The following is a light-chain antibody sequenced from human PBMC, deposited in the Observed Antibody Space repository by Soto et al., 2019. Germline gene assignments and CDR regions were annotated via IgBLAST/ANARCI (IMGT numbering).Light chain of an antibody. Sequence: EIVMTQSPATLSVSPGERATLSCRASQSISSKLGWYQQRPGQAPRLLIYGASTRATGIPARFSGSGSGTEVSITIISLLYPDSAVSYCQQHITWTTITFGQGTRLEIK. CDR3: QQHITWTTIT. J-gene: IGKJ5*01. CDR1: QSISSK. V-gene: IGKV3-15*01. CDR2: GAS.